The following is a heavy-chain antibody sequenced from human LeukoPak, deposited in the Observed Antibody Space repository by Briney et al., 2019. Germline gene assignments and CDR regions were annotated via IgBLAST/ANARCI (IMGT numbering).Heavy chain of an antibody. V-gene: IGHV4-34*01. CDR3: ARRDGYKNFDY. CDR1: GGSFSGYY. CDR2: INHSGST. Sequence: PSETLSLTCAVYGGSFSGYYWSWIRQPPGKGLEWIGEINHSGSTNYNPSLKSRVTISVDTSKNQFSLKLSSVTAADTAVYYCARRDGYKNFDYWGQGTLVTVSS. J-gene: IGHJ4*02. D-gene: IGHD5-24*01.